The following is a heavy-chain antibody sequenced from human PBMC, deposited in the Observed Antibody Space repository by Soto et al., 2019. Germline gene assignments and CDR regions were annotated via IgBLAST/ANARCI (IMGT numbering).Heavy chain of an antibody. Sequence: ASVKVSCKASGYTFTSYGIHWVRQAPGQRLEWMGWINAANGDTKYSPKFQGRVTITRDTSASTAYMELSSLRSEDTAVYYCVRRDGSGTGIDLFESWGKGTLVTVP. CDR3: VRRDGSGTGIDLFES. V-gene: IGHV1-3*01. J-gene: IGHJ5*01. CDR1: GYTFTSYG. CDR2: INAANGDT. D-gene: IGHD1-1*01.